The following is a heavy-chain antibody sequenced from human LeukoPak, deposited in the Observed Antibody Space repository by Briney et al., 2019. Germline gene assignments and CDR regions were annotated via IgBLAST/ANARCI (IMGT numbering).Heavy chain of an antibody. CDR3: AREGPYSNYVIDY. V-gene: IGHV4-59*12. CDR1: GGSISSYY. D-gene: IGHD4-11*01. J-gene: IGHJ4*02. Sequence: SETLSLTCTVSGGSISSYYWSWIRQPPGKGLEWIGYIYYSGSTNYNPSLKSRVTISVDTSKNQFSLKLSSVTAADTAVYYCAREGPYSNYVIDYWGQGTLVTVSS. CDR2: IYYSGST.